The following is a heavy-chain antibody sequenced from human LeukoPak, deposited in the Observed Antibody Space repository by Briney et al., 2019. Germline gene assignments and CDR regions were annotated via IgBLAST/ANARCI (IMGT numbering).Heavy chain of an antibody. J-gene: IGHJ4*02. CDR3: AKDESRYCSGGSCYPVDY. V-gene: IGHV3-43*01. D-gene: IGHD2-15*01. CDR2: NSWDGSST. Sequence: GGSLRLSCAASGFTFDDYTMHWVRQAPGKGLEWVSLNSWDGSSTYYADSVKGRFTISRDNSKNSLYLQMNSLRTEDTALYYCAKDESRYCSGGSCYPVDYWGQGTLVTVSS. CDR1: GFTFDDYT.